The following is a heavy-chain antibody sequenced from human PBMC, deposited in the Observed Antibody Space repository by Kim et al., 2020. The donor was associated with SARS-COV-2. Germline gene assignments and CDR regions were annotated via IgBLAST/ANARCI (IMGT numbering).Heavy chain of an antibody. Sequence: GGCLRLSCAASGFSFSSYKMNWVRQAPGKGLEWVSVISSNSASIYYADSVKGRFTISRDNTKNSLYLQMNSLRVEDTAVYYCTTQLFSVAENYWGQGTLLTVSS. V-gene: IGHV3-21*01. D-gene: IGHD6-19*01. CDR3: TTQLFSVAENY. CDR1: GFSFSSYK. CDR2: ISSNSASI. J-gene: IGHJ4*02.